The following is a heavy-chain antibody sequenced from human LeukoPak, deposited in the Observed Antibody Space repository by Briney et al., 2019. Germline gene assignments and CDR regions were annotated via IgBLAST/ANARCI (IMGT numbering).Heavy chain of an antibody. CDR2: IYSDGST. V-gene: IGHV3-53*01. J-gene: IGHJ6*03. Sequence: GGSLRLSCAASGFTVSSNYMSWVRQAPGKGLEWVSVIYSDGSTYYADSVKGRFTISRDNSKNTLYLQMNSLRAEDTALYYCAELGITMIGGVWGKGTTVTVSS. D-gene: IGHD3-10*02. CDR1: GFTVSSNY. CDR3: AELGITMIGGV.